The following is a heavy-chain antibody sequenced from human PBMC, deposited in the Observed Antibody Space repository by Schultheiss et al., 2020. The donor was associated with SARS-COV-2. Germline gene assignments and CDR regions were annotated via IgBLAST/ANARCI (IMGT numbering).Heavy chain of an antibody. V-gene: IGHV4-39*07. J-gene: IGHJ6*03. D-gene: IGHD7-27*01. Sequence: SQTLSLTCAVSGGSISSGYHYWAWIRQPPGKGLEWIGEIDHRGITNYNPSLKSRVTILVDTSTNQFSLKLSSLTAADTAVYFCARLGSDYYFYMDVWGKGTTVTVSS. CDR3: ARLGSDYYFYMDV. CDR1: GGSISSGYHY. CDR2: IDHRGIT.